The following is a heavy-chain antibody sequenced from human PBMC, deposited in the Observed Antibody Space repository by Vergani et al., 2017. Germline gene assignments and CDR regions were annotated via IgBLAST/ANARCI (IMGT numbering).Heavy chain of an antibody. Sequence: QVQLVQSGAEVKKPGSSVKVSCKASGGTFSSYAISWVRQAPGQGLECMGRIIPISGTANYAQKFQGRVTITADESTSTAYMELSSLRSEDTAVYYCARDQRAYSGTPFDYWGQGTLVTVSS. CDR2: IIPISGTA. J-gene: IGHJ4*02. CDR3: ARDQRAYSGTPFDY. CDR1: GGTFSSYA. D-gene: IGHD5-12*01. V-gene: IGHV1-69*13.